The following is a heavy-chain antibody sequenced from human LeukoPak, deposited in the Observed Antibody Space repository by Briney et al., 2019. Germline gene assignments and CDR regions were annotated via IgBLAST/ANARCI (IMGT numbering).Heavy chain of an antibody. J-gene: IGHJ4*02. Sequence: NPGGSLRLSCAASGFTFSSYTMNWVRQAPGKGLEWVSSITDSSSSMYYADSVKGRFTISRDNAKNSLYLQMNSLRAEDTAVYYCARDFSSGSYYGDYYFDYWGQGTLVTVSS. CDR1: GFTFSSYT. CDR3: ARDFSSGSYYGDYYFDY. V-gene: IGHV3-21*01. D-gene: IGHD1-26*01. CDR2: ITDSSSSM.